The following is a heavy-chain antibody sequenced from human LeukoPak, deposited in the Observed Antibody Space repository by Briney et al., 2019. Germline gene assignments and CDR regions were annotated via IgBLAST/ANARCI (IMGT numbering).Heavy chain of an antibody. CDR2: INSDGSST. J-gene: IGHJ5*02. V-gene: IGHV3-74*01. Sequence: GGSLRLSCAASGSTFSSYWMHWVRQAPGKGLVWVSRINSDGSSTSYADSVKGRFTISRDNAKNTLYLQMNSLRAEDTAVYYCAMGGGKIWFDPWGQGTLVTVSS. CDR3: AMGGGKIWFDP. D-gene: IGHD1-26*01. CDR1: GSTFSSYW.